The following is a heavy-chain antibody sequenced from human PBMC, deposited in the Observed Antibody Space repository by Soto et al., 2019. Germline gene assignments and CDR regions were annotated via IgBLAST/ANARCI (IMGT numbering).Heavy chain of an antibody. CDR2: IIPVFGTP. V-gene: IGHV1-69*13. Sequence: SVKVSCKASGEDFSHYAVSWVRQAPGQGLEWMGGIIPVFGTPNIAQKFQGRVIITADESTNIASLELRGLRSEDTAVYFCARDRSLNFWTGYGMDVWG. CDR3: ARDRSLNFWTGYGMDV. CDR1: GEDFSHYA. D-gene: IGHD3-9*01. J-gene: IGHJ6*02.